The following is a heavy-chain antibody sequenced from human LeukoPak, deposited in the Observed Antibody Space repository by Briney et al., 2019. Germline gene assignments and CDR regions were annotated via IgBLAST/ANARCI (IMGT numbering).Heavy chain of an antibody. D-gene: IGHD6-19*01. CDR3: ARSAVADPYYYYGMDV. V-gene: IGHV3-33*01. Sequence: GRSLRLSCAASGFTFSSYGMHWVRQAPGKGLEWVAVIWYDGSNKYYADSVKGRFTISRDNSKNTLYLQMNSLRAEDTAVYYCARSAVADPYYYYGMDVWGQGTTVTVSS. J-gene: IGHJ6*02. CDR1: GFTFSSYG. CDR2: IWYDGSNK.